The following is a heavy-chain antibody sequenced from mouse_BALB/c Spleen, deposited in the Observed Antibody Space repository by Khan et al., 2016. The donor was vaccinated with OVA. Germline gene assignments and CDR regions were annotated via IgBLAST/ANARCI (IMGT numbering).Heavy chain of an antibody. V-gene: IGHV1-31*01. Sequence: VQLKESGPELMKPGASVKISCKASGYSFTSYYIHWMIESHGTSLEWIGYIDPFSGATTYNQNFKGKATLTVDKSSNTAYIHLRNLTSEDSAVYYCTRHGYVAWVTYWGQGTLVTVSA. CDR2: IDPFSGAT. D-gene: IGHD2-2*01. CDR3: TRHGYVAWVTY. CDR1: GYSFTSYY. J-gene: IGHJ3*01.